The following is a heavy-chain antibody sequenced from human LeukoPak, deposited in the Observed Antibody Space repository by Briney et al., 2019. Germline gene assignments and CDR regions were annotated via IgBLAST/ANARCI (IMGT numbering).Heavy chain of an antibody. CDR2: MYDSGST. Sequence: SETLSLTCTVSGYYVSSGSYWAWIRQTPGKGLEWIGYMYDSGSTNYNPSLKSRVTMSIDTSKNQFSLKLSSVTAADTAVYYCAILAEYCNSGSCYLGWFDPWGQGTLATVSS. J-gene: IGHJ5*02. CDR1: GYYVSSGSY. V-gene: IGHV4-61*01. D-gene: IGHD2-15*01. CDR3: AILAEYCNSGSCYLGWFDP.